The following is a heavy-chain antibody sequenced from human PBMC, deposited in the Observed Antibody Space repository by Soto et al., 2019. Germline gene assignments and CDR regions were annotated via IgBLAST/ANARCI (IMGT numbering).Heavy chain of an antibody. CDR3: TRDRWNVPLFDY. D-gene: IGHD1-1*01. CDR1: GDSVSSNSAA. J-gene: IGHJ4*03. Sequence: SQTLSLTCAISGDSVSSNSAAWNWSRRSPSRGLEWLGRTYYRSKWYNDYAVSVKSRITINPDTSKNQFSLQLNSVTPEDTAVYYCTRDRWNVPLFDYWGQGTTVPVSS. CDR2: TYYRSKWYN. V-gene: IGHV6-1*01.